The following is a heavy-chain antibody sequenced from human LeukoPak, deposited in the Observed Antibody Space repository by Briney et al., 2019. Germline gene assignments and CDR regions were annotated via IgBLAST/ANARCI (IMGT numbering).Heavy chain of an antibody. Sequence: GGSLRLSCAASGFTFSSYWMHWVRQAPGKGLVWVSRINSDGSSTSYADSVKGRFTISRDNAKNTLYLQMNSLRAEDTAVYYCARAMVRGVFIPLDYWGQGTLVTVSS. CDR3: ARAMVRGVFIPLDY. CDR2: INSDGSST. CDR1: GFTFSSYW. V-gene: IGHV3-74*01. D-gene: IGHD3-10*01. J-gene: IGHJ4*02.